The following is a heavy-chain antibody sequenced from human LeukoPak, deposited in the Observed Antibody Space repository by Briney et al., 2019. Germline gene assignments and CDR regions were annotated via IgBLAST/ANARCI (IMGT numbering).Heavy chain of an antibody. CDR3: ARQYYDYVWGSYRPTGAFDI. V-gene: IGHV3-48*03. CDR2: ISSSGSTI. Sequence: GGSLRLSCAASGFTFSSYEMNWVRQAPGKGLEWVPYISSSGSTIYYADSVKGRFTISRDNAKNSLYLQINSLRAEDTAVYYCARQYYDYVWGSYRPTGAFDIWGQGTMVTVSS. CDR1: GFTFSSYE. J-gene: IGHJ3*02. D-gene: IGHD3-16*02.